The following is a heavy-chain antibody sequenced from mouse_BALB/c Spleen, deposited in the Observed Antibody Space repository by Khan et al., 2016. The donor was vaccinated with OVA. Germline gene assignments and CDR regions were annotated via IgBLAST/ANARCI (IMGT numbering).Heavy chain of an antibody. J-gene: IGHJ3*01. CDR3: ARLAYFYDSEGFAY. D-gene: IGHD1-1*01. V-gene: IGHV5-6*01. CDR2: VSTGGHYT. Sequence: EVELVESRGDVVKPGGSLKLSCAASGFTFSTYGMSWVRQTPDKRLEWVATVSTGGHYTYYPDTVKGRFTISRDNAKDTLYLQMSSLKSEDTAMFYCARLAYFYDSEGFAYWGQGTLVTVSA. CDR1: GFTFSTYG.